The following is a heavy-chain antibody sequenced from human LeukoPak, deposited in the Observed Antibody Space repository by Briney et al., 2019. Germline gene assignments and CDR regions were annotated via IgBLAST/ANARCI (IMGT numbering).Heavy chain of an antibody. CDR2: IYYSGST. V-gene: IGHV4-39*07. J-gene: IGHJ4*02. CDR3: ARDMEGLQFMSPPYYFDY. D-gene: IGHD4-11*01. CDR1: GGSISSSSYY. Sequence: SETLSLTCTVSGGSISSSSYYWGWIRQPPGKGLEWIGSIYYSGSTYYNPSLKSRVTISVDTSKNQFSLKLSSVTAADTAVYYCARDMEGLQFMSPPYYFDYWGQGTLVTVSS.